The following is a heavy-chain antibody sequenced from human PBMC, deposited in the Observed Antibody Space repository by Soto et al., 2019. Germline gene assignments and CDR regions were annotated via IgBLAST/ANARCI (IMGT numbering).Heavy chain of an antibody. CDR1: GGTFSSYA. J-gene: IGHJ4*02. CDR2: IVPIVDTS. CDR3: VRVVAIPGSPDN. V-gene: IGHV1-69*12. D-gene: IGHD2-15*01. Sequence: QVQLVQSGAEVRQPASSVKVSCKTSGGTFSSYAITWVRQAPGQGLEWMGGIVPIVDTSTYAQKFQVRVTITADEATSTVYMELSSLRSDDTAVYYCVRVVAIPGSPDNWGQGTLVTVSS.